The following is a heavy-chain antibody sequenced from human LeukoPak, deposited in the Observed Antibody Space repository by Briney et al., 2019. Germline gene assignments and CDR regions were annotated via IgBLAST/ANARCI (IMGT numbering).Heavy chain of an antibody. Sequence: ASVTVSCKTSGYTFTDFGMSWVREAPGQGLEWMGWISAYNGDTNYAHNLQGRVTMTTDTSTSTAYMELRSLRSDDTAVYYCARGRPSDYWGQGTPVTVSS. CDR1: GYTFTDFG. CDR2: ISAYNGDT. V-gene: IGHV1-18*01. J-gene: IGHJ4*02. CDR3: ARGRPSDY.